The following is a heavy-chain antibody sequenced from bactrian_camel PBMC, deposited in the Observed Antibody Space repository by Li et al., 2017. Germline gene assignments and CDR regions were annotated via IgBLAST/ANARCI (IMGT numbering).Heavy chain of an antibody. CDR3: AARSDWPCGSWPLRELEYNY. Sequence: VQLVESGGGLVQPGASLRLSCVASGFTFSTAAMKWFRQAPGKRLEWVSSISGDGLTGYADPVKGRFTASKDDAENTLYLQMNSLKPEDTAMYYCAARSDWPCGSWPLRELEYNYWGQGTQVTVS. CDR1: GFTFSTAA. V-gene: IGHV3S42*01. D-gene: IGHD1*01. J-gene: IGHJ4*01. CDR2: SISGDGLT.